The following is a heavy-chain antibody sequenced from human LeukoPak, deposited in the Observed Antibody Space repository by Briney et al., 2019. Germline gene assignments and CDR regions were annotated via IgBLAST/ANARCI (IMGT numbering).Heavy chain of an antibody. CDR1: GGSFSGYY. CDR3: ARGLLDSY. D-gene: IGHD3-16*01. J-gene: IGHJ4*02. Sequence: SETLSLTCAVYGGSFSGYYWTWIRQPPGKGLEWIWEINHSGNTNYNPSLKSRVTISVDTSKNQFSLNLSSVPAADTAVYYCARGLLDSYWGQGTLVTVSS. CDR2: INHSGNT. V-gene: IGHV4-34*01.